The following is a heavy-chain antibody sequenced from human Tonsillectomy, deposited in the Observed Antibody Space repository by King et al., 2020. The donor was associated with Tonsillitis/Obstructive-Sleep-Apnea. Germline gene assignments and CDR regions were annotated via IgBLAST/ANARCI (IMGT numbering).Heavy chain of an antibody. J-gene: IGHJ5*02. Sequence: QLQESGPGLVKPSETLSLTCTVSGGSISDSMYYWGCFRQPPGKGLAWIGMIYCSGSTYYIPSLKSRVIISVDTSKNHFSLKLSSVNAADTAVYYCGRQRGGSSSCGPWGQGTLVTVSS. V-gene: IGHV4-39*01. D-gene: IGHD6-6*01. CDR3: GRQRGGSSSCGP. CDR1: GGSISDSMYY. CDR2: IYCSGST.